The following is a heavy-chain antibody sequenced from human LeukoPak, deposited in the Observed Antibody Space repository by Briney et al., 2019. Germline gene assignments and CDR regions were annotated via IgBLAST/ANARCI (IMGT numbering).Heavy chain of an antibody. V-gene: IGHV4-59*11. CDR1: GGSISSHY. J-gene: IGHJ6*03. CDR3: ARHPRLTFGGMIKYYYMDL. CDR2: IHYSGAT. D-gene: IGHD3-16*01. Sequence: SETLSLTSFGSGGSISSHYWSWIRQRPGKGLEWIGNIHYSGATKSNPSLKRRVTISVDTSKRQLSLKLSSVTAADTAVYYCARHPRLTFGGMIKYYYMDLWGKGTSVAVAS.